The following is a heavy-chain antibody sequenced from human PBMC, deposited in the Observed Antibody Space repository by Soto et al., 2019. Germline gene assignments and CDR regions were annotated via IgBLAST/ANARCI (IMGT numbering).Heavy chain of an antibody. V-gene: IGHV3-15*01. CDR2: IKSKTDGGTT. CDR1: GVTFRIAW. D-gene: IGHD3-9*01. J-gene: IGHJ4*02. Sequence: PGGSLRLSCXASGVTFRIAWISLVRQAPGKGLGWVGRIKSKTDGGTTDYAAPVKGRFTISRDDSKNTLYLQMNSLKTEDTAVYYCTTSYYDILTGYYPFDYWGQGTLVTVSS. CDR3: TTSYYDILTGYYPFDY.